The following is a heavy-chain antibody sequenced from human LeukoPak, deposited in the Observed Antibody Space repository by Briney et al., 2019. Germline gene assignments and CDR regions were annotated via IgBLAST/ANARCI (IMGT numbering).Heavy chain of an antibody. Sequence: GESLKISCKASGYSFTSYWIAWVRQKPGKGLEWMGIIYPGDSDTKYSPSFEGQVTISADKSISTAYLQWSSLKASDTAMYYCATYFAGAETFDIWGQGTMVTVSS. J-gene: IGHJ3*02. V-gene: IGHV5-51*01. CDR2: IYPGDSDT. CDR1: GYSFTSYW. D-gene: IGHD3-16*01. CDR3: ATYFAGAETFDI.